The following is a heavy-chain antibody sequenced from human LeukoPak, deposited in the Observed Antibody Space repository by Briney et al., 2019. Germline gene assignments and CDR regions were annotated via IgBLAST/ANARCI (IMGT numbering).Heavy chain of an antibody. D-gene: IGHD3-10*01. J-gene: IGHJ5*02. CDR3: ARVRGNWFDP. CDR2: INPNSGGT. CDR1: GYTFTGYY. Sequence: ASVKVSCKASGYTFTGYYMHWVRQAPGQGLECMGWINPNSGGTNYAQKFQGRVTMTRDTSISTAYMELSRLRSGDTAVYYCARVRGNWFDPWGQGTLVTVSS. V-gene: IGHV1-2*02.